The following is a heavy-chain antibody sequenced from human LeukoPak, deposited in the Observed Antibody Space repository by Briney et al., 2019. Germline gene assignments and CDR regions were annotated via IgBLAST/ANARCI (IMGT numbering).Heavy chain of an antibody. D-gene: IGHD1-26*01. V-gene: IGHV3-74*01. CDR3: ARGYSGSYHNWFDP. CDR2: INSDGSTT. CDR1: GFTFSSYW. Sequence: GGSLRLSCAASGFTFSSYWMHWVRHAPGKGLVWVSRINSDGSTTSYADSVKGRFTISRDNAKNTVFLQMNSLRAEDTAVYYCARGYSGSYHNWFDPWGRGTLVTVSS. J-gene: IGHJ5*02.